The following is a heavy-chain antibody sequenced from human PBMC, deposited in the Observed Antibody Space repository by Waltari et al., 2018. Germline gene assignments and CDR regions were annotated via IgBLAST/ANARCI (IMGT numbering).Heavy chain of an antibody. CDR1: GDSINTYY. Sequence: QVQLQESGPGLVKPSETLSLTCAGSGDSINTYYGNWIRQPPGKELGWMGYIAHNGRTNYNPSLKSRVTISVDTSKTQFSLKLTSVTAADTAVYYCGRSYDFWSGYPLDYWGPGSLVTVSS. CDR2: IAHNGRT. D-gene: IGHD3-3*01. J-gene: IGHJ4*02. V-gene: IGHV4-59*01. CDR3: GRSYDFWSGYPLDY.